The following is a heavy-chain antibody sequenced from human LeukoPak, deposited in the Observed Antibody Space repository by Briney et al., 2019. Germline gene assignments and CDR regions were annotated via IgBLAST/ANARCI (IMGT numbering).Heavy chain of an antibody. D-gene: IGHD3-3*01. CDR3: ARSSGVVSFDY. Sequence: GGSLTLSCAASGFNFSDYYMSWIRQAPGKGLEWLSYISGSGSTIYYAVSVKGRFIISRDNAENSVYLQMHPLSGEDTALYYCARSSGVVSFDYWGQGSLVTVSS. CDR1: GFNFSDYY. J-gene: IGHJ4*02. CDR2: ISGSGSTI. V-gene: IGHV3-11*04.